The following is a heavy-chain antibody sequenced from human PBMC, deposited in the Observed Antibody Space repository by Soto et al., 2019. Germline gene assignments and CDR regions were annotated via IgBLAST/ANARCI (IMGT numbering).Heavy chain of an antibody. J-gene: IGHJ6*02. Sequence: SETLSLTCTVSGGSISSGDYYWSWIRQPPGKGLEWIGYIYYSGSTYYNPSLKSRVTISVDTSKNQFSLKLSSLRSEDTAVYYCARSRIVGATTGYYYYYYGMDVWGQGTTVTVSS. D-gene: IGHD1-26*01. V-gene: IGHV4-30-4*02. CDR1: GGSISSGDYY. CDR3: ARSRIVGATTGYYYYYYGMDV. CDR2: IYYSGST.